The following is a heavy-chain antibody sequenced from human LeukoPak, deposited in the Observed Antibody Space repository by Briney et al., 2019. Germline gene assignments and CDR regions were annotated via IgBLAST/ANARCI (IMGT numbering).Heavy chain of an antibody. D-gene: IGHD2-2*01. Sequence: GGSLRLSCAASGFTFSSYAMTWVRQAPGKGLEWVTGITSGGNTYYADSVKGRFTISRDNSKNTLYLQMNSLRAEDTAVYYCAKETYCSSTSCRSQYFQHWGQGTLVTVSS. V-gene: IGHV3-23*01. CDR2: ITSGGNT. CDR3: AKETYCSSTSCRSQYFQH. CDR1: GFTFSSYA. J-gene: IGHJ1*01.